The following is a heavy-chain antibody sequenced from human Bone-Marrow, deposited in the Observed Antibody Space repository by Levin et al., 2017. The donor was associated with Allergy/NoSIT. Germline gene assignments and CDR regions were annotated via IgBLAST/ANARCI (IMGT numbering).Heavy chain of an antibody. CDR3: ADLGRGYIG. J-gene: IGHJ4*02. CDR1: VFLFLAPS. Sequence: SLLLSFSPSVFLFLAPSLDWVRQAPGKGLEWVGRITNKLRSFTSEYAASVKGRFPLSRDDSMNSVYLHMSSLRTEDTAVYSCADLGRGYIGWGQGTLVTVSS. D-gene: IGHD3-16*01. V-gene: IGHV3-72*01. CDR2: ITNKLRSFTS.